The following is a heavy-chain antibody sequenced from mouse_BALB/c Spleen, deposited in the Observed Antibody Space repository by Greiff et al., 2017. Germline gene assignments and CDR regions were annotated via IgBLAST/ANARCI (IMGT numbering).Heavy chain of an antibody. Sequence: EVQLQQSGPGLVKPSQSLSLTCSVTGYSITSGYYWNWIRQFPGNKLEWMGYISYDGSNNYNPSLKNRISITRDTSKNQFFLKLNSVTTEDTATYYCARDRYDDYAMDYWGQGTSVTVSS. CDR2: ISYDGSN. CDR1: GYSITSGYY. CDR3: ARDRYDDYAMDY. J-gene: IGHJ4*01. D-gene: IGHD2-14*01. V-gene: IGHV3-6*02.